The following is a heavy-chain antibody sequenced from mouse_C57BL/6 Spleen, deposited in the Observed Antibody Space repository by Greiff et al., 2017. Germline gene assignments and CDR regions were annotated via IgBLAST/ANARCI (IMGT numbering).Heavy chain of an antibody. Sequence: QVQLQQPGAELVKPGASVKLSCKASGYTFTSYWMHWVKQRPGQGLEWIGMIHPNSGSTNYNEKFKSKATLTVDKSSSTAYMQLSSLTSEDSAVYYCAREGEKFITTFDYWGQGTTLTVSS. CDR1: GYTFTSYW. J-gene: IGHJ2*01. D-gene: IGHD1-1*01. V-gene: IGHV1-64*01. CDR3: AREGEKFITTFDY. CDR2: IHPNSGST.